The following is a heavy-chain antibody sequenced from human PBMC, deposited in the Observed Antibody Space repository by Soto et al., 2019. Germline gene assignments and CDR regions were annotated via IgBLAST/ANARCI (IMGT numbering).Heavy chain of an antibody. D-gene: IGHD5-12*01. CDR1: GFTVSSNY. J-gene: IGHJ4*02. CDR3: ARGRWLQTLDY. Sequence: EVQLVETGGGLIQPGGSMRLSCAASGFTVSSNYMSWVRQAPGKGLEWVSVIYSGGSTYYADSVKGRFTISRDNSKNTLYLQMNSLRAEDTAVYYWARGRWLQTLDYWGQGTLVTVSS. CDR2: IYSGGST. V-gene: IGHV3-53*02.